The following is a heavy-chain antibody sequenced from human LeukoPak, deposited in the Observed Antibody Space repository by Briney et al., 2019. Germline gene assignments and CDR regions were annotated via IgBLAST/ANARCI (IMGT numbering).Heavy chain of an antibody. CDR1: ELSVGSNY. CDR2: IYSGGST. Sequence: GGSLRLSCAASELSVGSNYMTWVRQAPGKGLEWVSLIYSGGSTYYADSVKGRLTISRDNSKNTLYLQMNSLRAEDTAVYYCGRGLRGYHNTGGKGTLVTVSS. D-gene: IGHD5-12*01. CDR3: GRGLRGYHNT. V-gene: IGHV3-66*01. J-gene: IGHJ4*02.